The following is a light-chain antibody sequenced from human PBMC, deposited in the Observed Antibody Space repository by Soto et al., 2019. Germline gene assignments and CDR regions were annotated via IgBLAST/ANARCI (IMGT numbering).Light chain of an antibody. V-gene: IGKV3-15*01. CDR3: QQYSNWPLT. J-gene: IGKJ4*01. CDR1: QSVSSG. CDR2: GAS. Sequence: ETVMTQSPATLSVSPGERATLSCRASQSVSSGLAWYQQKPGQAPSPLIYGASTRATGIPARFSGSGSGTEFTLTISSLQSEDCAVYYCQQYSNWPLTFGGGTKVEIK.